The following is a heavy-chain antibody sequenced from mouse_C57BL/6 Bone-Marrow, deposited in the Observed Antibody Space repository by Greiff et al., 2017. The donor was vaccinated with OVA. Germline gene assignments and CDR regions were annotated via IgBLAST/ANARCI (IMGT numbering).Heavy chain of an antibody. CDR2: IYPGSGST. CDR1: GYTFTSYW. V-gene: IGHV1-55*01. CDR3: ARDPYYYAMDY. Sequence: VQLQQPGAELLKPGASVKMSCKASGYTFTSYWITWVKQRPGQGLEWIGDIYPGSGSTNYNEKFKSKATLTVDTSSSTAYMQLSSLTSEDSAVYYCARDPYYYAMDYWGQGTSVTVSS. J-gene: IGHJ4*01.